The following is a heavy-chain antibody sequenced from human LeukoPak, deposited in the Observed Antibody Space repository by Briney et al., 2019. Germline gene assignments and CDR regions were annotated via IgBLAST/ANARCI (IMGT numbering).Heavy chain of an antibody. J-gene: IGHJ4*02. D-gene: IGHD1-14*01. Sequence: GGSLRLSCAASGFTLCSNYMTWVRQAPGKGLEWVSVIYSGGSTYYADSVKGRFTISRDNSKNTLYLQMNSLRADDAAVYYCARFPTRTNDYWGRGTVVTVSS. CDR2: IYSGGST. V-gene: IGHV3-66*01. CDR3: ARFPTRTNDY. CDR1: GFTLCSNY.